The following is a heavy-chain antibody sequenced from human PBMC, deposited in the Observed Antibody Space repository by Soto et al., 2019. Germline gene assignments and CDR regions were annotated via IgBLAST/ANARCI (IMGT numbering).Heavy chain of an antibody. Sequence: EVQLVESGGGLVQPGGSLRLSCAVSGFIFSDHYMDWVRQAPGKGLEWVARTRNKANSYTTEYAASVKGRFTISRDHSETSLYLQMNSLKTEDTAVYYCASTSRGDPRDFDYWGQGTLVTVSS. CDR1: GFIFSDHY. V-gene: IGHV3-72*01. D-gene: IGHD3-16*01. CDR3: ASTSRGDPRDFDY. CDR2: TRNKANSYTT. J-gene: IGHJ4*02.